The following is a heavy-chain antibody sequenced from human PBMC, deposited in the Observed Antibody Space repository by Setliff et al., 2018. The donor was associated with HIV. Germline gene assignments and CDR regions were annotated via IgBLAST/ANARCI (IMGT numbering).Heavy chain of an antibody. J-gene: IGHJ4*02. CDR3: ARSGVYESSGFYPRPFDS. V-gene: IGHV2-70*17. Sequence: ESGPTLVNPTPTLTLTCSFSGFSLTTGGMCVSWIRQPPGKGLEWLARIDWEDDKFYSTSLKSRLAISKDTSKNEVVLTMTNMDPVDTATYYCARSGVYESSGFYPRPFDSWGQGILVTVSS. CDR1: GFSLTTGGMC. D-gene: IGHD3-22*01. CDR2: IDWEDDK.